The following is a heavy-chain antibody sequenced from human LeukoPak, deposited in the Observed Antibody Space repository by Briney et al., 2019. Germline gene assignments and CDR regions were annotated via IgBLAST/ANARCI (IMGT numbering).Heavy chain of an antibody. CDR3: TSTGILGATTGVGLFDY. J-gene: IGHJ4*02. D-gene: IGHD1-26*01. Sequence: GGSLRLSCAASGFTFDDYGMSWVRQAPGKGREGVSGINWNGGSTNYADSVKGRFTISRDNAKNSLYLQMNSLRAEDTALYYCTSTGILGATTGVGLFDYWGQGTLVTVSS. CDR1: GFTFDDYG. V-gene: IGHV3-20*04. CDR2: INWNGGST.